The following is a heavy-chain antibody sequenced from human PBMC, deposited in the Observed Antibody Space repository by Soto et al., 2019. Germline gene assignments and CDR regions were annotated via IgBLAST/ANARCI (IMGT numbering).Heavy chain of an antibody. CDR3: ARILEGVDAFDI. J-gene: IGHJ3*02. V-gene: IGHV2-70*04. CDR2: IDWDDDK. CDR1: VFSLSTSGMR. D-gene: IGHD1-26*01. Sequence: SGPTLVNPTQTLTLTCTFSVFSLSTSGMRGSWIRQPPGKALEWLARIDWDDDKFYTTSLKTMLTISKDTSKNQVVLTMTNMDPVDTATYYCARILEGVDAFDIWGQGTMVTAS.